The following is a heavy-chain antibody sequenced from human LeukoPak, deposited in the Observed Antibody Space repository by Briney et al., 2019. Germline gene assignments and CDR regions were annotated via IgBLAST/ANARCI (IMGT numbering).Heavy chain of an antibody. CDR3: ATWGYCSSTSCHSGPFDY. CDR1: GFTFSSYW. V-gene: IGHV3-48*04. CDR2: ISSSGSTI. D-gene: IGHD2-2*01. Sequence: GGSLRLSCAASGFTFSSYWMSWARQAPGKGLEWVSYISSSGSTIYYADSVKGRFTISRDNAKNSLYLQMNSLRAEDTAVYYCATWGYCSSTSCHSGPFDYWGQGTLVTVSS. J-gene: IGHJ4*02.